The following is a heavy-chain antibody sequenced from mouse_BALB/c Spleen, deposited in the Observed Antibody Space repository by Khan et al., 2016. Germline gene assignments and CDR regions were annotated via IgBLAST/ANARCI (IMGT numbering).Heavy chain of an antibody. D-gene: IGHD1-1*01. CDR1: GFTFNTYA. CDR3: VRQNLRWYFDV. Sequence: EVQLVESGGGLVQPKGSLKLSCAASGFTFNTYAMDWVRQAPGKGLEWVARIRTKSNNLSTYYADSVKDRFTISSDDSQSMLYLQMNNLKTEDTAIYYCVRQNLRWYFDVWGAGTTVTVSS. J-gene: IGHJ1*01. CDR2: IRTKSNNLST. V-gene: IGHV10-1*02.